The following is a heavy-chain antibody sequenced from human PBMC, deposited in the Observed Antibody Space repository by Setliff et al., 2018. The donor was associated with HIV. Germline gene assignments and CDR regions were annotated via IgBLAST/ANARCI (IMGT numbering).Heavy chain of an antibody. D-gene: IGHD6-19*01. Sequence: VASVKVSCKASGYTFTDYYMYWVQQAPGKGLEWMGRVDPEDGETIYAEKFQGRVTITRDTSANTAYMELSSLRSEDTAVYYCARGSCSGCYLSDYWGLGTLVTVSS. CDR3: ARGSCSGCYLSDY. J-gene: IGHJ4*02. CDR2: VDPEDGET. CDR1: GYTFTDYY. V-gene: IGHV1-69-2*01.